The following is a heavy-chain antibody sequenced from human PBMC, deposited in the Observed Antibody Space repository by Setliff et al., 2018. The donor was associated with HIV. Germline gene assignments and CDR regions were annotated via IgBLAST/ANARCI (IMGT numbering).Heavy chain of an antibody. CDR1: GFTLNSYS. J-gene: IGHJ4*01. CDR2: ISSSGGYI. CDR3: ARDRVPHY. Sequence: PGGSLRLSCAASGFTLNSYSMNWVRQAPGKGLEWVSSISSSGGYILYADSVKGRFTISRDNAKNSLYLQMNKLRAEDTAVYYCARDRVPHYWGQGILVTVSS. V-gene: IGHV3-21*01. D-gene: IGHD3-10*01.